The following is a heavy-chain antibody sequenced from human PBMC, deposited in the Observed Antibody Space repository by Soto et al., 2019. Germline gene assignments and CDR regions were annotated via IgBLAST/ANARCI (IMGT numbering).Heavy chain of an antibody. CDR1: GYTFTSYG. CDR2: ISAYNGNT. V-gene: IGHV1-18*04. J-gene: IGHJ5*02. CDR3: GRDRSDCSSTICYQAWFDP. Sequence: ASFKVSCKASGYTFTSYGISWGREAPGQGLEWMGWISAYNGNTNDAQKLQGRVTMTTDTSTSTVYKELRSLRSDDRVVYYCGRDRSDCSSTICYQAWFDPWGQGTLVTVSS. D-gene: IGHD2-2*01.